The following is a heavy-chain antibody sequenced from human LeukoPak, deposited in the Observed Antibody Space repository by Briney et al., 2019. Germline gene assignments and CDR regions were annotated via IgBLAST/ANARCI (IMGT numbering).Heavy chain of an antibody. D-gene: IGHD2-2*01. J-gene: IGHJ4*02. Sequence: GGSLRLSCAASGFTFSTYTMHWVRLAPGKGLEWVAIISYDGGDKYYAESVWGRFTISRDNSKNTLYLQMNSLRAEDTAVYYCARGPFCTSTSCPDPYFDYWGQGTLVTVSS. CDR2: ISYDGGDK. CDR3: ARGPFCTSTSCPDPYFDY. CDR1: GFTFSTYT. V-gene: IGHV3-30-3*01.